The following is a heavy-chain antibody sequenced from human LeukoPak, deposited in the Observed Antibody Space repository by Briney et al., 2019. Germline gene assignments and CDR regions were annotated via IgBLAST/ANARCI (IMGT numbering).Heavy chain of an antibody. Sequence: PGGSLRLSCAASGFTFDDYAMHWVRQAPGKGLEWVSGISWNSDTIGYADSVKGRFTISRDNAKNSLYLQMNSLRAEDTALYYCAKDRGFTMVRGVTFDYWGQGTLVTVSS. CDR3: AKDRGFTMVRGVTFDY. V-gene: IGHV3-9*01. J-gene: IGHJ4*02. CDR2: ISWNSDTI. D-gene: IGHD3-10*01. CDR1: GFTFDDYA.